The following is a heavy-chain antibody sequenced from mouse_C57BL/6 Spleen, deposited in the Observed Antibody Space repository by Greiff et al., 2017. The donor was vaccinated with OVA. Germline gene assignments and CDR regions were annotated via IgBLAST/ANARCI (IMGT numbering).Heavy chain of an antibody. J-gene: IGHJ1*03. CDR1: GYSITSGYS. V-gene: IGHV3-6*01. CDR3: ARRYSNPHWYFEV. CDR2: ISYDGSN. D-gene: IGHD2-5*01. Sequence: EVQLQQSGPGLVKPSQSLSLTCSVTGYSITSGYSWNWIRQFPGNKLEWMGYISYDGSNNYNPSLKNRISITRDTSKNQFFLKLNSVTTEDTATYYCARRYSNPHWYFEVWGTGTTVTVSS.